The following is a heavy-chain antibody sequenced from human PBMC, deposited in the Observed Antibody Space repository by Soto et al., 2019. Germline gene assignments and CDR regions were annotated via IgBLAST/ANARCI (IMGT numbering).Heavy chain of an antibody. Sequence: GESLKISCAASGFTFSSYAMSWVRQAPGKGLEWVSAISGSGGSTYYADSVKGRFTISRDNSKNTLYLQMNSLRAEDTAVYYCAKLSPYYFDYWGQGTLVTVSS. J-gene: IGHJ4*02. CDR3: AKLSPYYFDY. CDR1: GFTFSSYA. CDR2: ISGSGGST. V-gene: IGHV3-23*01.